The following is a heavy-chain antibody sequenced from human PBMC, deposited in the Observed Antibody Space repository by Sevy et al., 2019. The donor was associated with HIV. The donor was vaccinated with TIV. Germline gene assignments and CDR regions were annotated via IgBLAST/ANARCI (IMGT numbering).Heavy chain of an antibody. V-gene: IGHV3-21*01. J-gene: IGHJ4*02. CDR1: GFTFSSYS. CDR2: ISSSSSYI. CDR3: ARAGNYHGSGNYFDY. D-gene: IGHD3-10*01. Sequence: GGSVRLSCAASGFTFSSYSMNWVRQAPGKGLEWVSSISSSSSYIYYADSVKGRFTISRDNAKNSLYLQMNSLRAEDTAVYYCARAGNYHGSGNYFDYWGQGTLVTVSS.